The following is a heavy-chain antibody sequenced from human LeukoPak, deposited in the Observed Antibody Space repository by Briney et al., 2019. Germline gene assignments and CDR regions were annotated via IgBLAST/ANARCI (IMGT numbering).Heavy chain of an antibody. D-gene: IGHD2-2*01. CDR1: GYSFTDYW. CDR2: IQPGDSDT. CDR3: ARQSPNIVVVPAAVDS. V-gene: IGHV5-51*01. J-gene: IGHJ4*02. Sequence: GESLQISCKGSGYSFTDYWIAWVRQMPGKGLEWMGIIQPGDSDTRYSPSFQGQVTISADKSMNTAYLHWSSLKASDTAIYYCARQSPNIVVVPAAVDSWGQGTLVTVSS.